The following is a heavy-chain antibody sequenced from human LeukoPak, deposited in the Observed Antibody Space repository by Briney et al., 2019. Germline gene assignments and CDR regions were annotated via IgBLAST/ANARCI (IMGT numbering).Heavy chain of an antibody. Sequence: XWXRQAXXXXLEGXANINQHGSEKYYVDSVKGRFTISRDNAKNTLYLQMSSMRAEDTAVYFCATGYDFWSGFDYWGQGTLVTVSS. V-gene: IGHV3-7*01. D-gene: IGHD3-3*01. J-gene: IGHJ4*02. CDR3: ATGYDFWSGFDY. CDR2: INQHGSEK.